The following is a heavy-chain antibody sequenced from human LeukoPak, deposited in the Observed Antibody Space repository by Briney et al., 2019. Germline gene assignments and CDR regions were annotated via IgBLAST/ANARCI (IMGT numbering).Heavy chain of an antibody. CDR1: GFTFSSYS. D-gene: IGHD1-20*01. CDR3: ARDRLPPPEYNWKAGFDY. J-gene: IGHJ4*02. Sequence: GGSLRLSCAASGFTFSSYSMNWVRQAPGKGLEWISYISSSSRTIYYADSVKGRFTISRDNAKNSLYLQMNSLRAEDTAVYYCARDRLPPPEYNWKAGFDYWGQGTLVTVSS. CDR2: ISSSSRTI. V-gene: IGHV3-48*01.